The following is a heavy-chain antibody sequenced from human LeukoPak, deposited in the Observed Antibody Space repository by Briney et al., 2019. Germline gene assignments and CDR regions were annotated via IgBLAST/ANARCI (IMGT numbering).Heavy chain of an antibody. CDR2: IRYDGSNK. Sequence: PGGCLRLSCAASRFTFSSYGMPWVRQAPGKGLGWVAFIRYDGSNKYYADSVKDRFTISRDNSKNPLYLQMNSLRAEDTAVYYGGKDVPLELWYFDYWGQGTLVTVSS. J-gene: IGHJ4*02. CDR1: RFTFSSYG. CDR3: GKDVPLELWYFDY. D-gene: IGHD5-18*01. V-gene: IGHV3-30*02.